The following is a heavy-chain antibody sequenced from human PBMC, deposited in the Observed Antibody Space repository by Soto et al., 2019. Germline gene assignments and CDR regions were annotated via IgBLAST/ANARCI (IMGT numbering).Heavy chain of an antibody. V-gene: IGHV3-23*01. J-gene: IGHJ6*02. D-gene: IGHD5-12*01. CDR2: ISGRDGST. CDR3: AKAPVATPLYYYYYGMDV. CDR1: GFSLTSYA. Sequence: GGSLRLGCAASGFSLTSYAKGWVRQAPGKGLEWVSTISGRDGSTYYADSVKGRFTISRDNSKNTLYLQMNSLRAEDTAVYYCAKAPVATPLYYYYYGMDVWGQGTTVTVPS.